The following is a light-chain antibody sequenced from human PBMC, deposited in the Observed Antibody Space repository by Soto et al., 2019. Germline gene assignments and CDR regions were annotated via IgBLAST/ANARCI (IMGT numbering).Light chain of an antibody. V-gene: IGKV1-39*01. CDR2: AAS. CDR3: QQSYSSPRN. CDR1: QSISSY. J-gene: IGKJ2*02. Sequence: DIQMTQSPSSLSASVGDRVTITCRASQSISSYLNWYQQKPGKAPKLLIYAASSLESGVPSRFSGSGSGTDFTLTISTLQPDDFSTYYCQQSYSSPRNFGQGTNLEIK.